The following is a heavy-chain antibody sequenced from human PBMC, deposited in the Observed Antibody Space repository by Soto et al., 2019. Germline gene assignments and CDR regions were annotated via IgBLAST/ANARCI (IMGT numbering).Heavy chain of an antibody. V-gene: IGHV1-3*01. J-gene: IGHJ6*02. CDR2: INAGNGNT. D-gene: IGHD4-17*01. CDR1: GYTLSNYA. Sequence: ASVKVSCKASGYTLSNYAVHWVRQAPGQRLEWMGWINAGNGNTKYSQKFQGRVTITRDTSASTAYMELSSLRSEDTAVYYCARTVGYYYGMDVWGQGTTVTVSS. CDR3: ARTVGYYYGMDV.